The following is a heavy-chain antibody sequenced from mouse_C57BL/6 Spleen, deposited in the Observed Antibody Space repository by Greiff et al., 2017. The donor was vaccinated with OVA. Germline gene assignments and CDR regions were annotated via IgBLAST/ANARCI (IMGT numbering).Heavy chain of an antibody. D-gene: IGHD5-1-1*01. J-gene: IGHJ4*01. V-gene: IGHV1-15*01. CDR3: TRKGYPPYYAMDY. CDR1: GYTFTDYE. Sequence: QVQLQQSGAELVRPGASVTLSCKASGYTFTDYEMHWVKQTPVHGLEWIGAIDPETGGTAYNQKFKGKAILTADKSSSTAYMELRSLTSEDSAVYYCTRKGYPPYYAMDYWGQGTSVTVSS. CDR2: IDPETGGT.